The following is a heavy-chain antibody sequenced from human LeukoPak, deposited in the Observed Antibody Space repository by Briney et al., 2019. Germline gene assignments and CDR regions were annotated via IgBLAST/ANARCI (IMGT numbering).Heavy chain of an antibody. J-gene: IGHJ4*02. CDR2: INPSGGST. D-gene: IGHD3-10*01. CDR3: VRDNRWFGELLPFDY. V-gene: IGHV1-46*01. Sequence: ASVKVSCKASGYTFTSYYMHWVRQAPGQGLEWMGIINPSGGSTSYAQKFQGRVTMTRDTSTSTVYMELSSLRSEDTAVYYCVRDNRWFGELLPFDYWGQGTLVTVSS. CDR1: GYTFTSYY.